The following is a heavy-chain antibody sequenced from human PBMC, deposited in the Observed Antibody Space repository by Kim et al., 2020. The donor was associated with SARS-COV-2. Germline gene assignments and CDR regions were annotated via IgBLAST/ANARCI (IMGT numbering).Heavy chain of an antibody. V-gene: IGHV3-23*01. CDR2: ITNTGDNT. J-gene: IGHJ4*02. D-gene: IGHD2-21*01. CDR3: ATYGRVSPLL. CDR1: GFTFINYA. Sequence: GGSLRLSCAASGFTFINYAMSWVRQAPGKGLEWVSGITNTGDNTDYADSMKGRFTISRDNSKNTLYLQMNSLRDEDTAIYYCATYGRVSPLLWGQGTLVIVSS.